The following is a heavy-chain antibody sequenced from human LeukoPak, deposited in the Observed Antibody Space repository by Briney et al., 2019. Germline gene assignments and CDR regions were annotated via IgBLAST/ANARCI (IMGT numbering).Heavy chain of an antibody. Sequence: GASVKVSCKASGYTFTSYGISWVRQAPGQGLEWMGRISGYNGNTNYAQKFQGRVTMTTDTSTTTAFMELRSLRSDDMAMYYCAREGGTYGAPFDYWGQGTLVTVSS. J-gene: IGHJ4*02. CDR1: GYTFTSYG. V-gene: IGHV1-18*03. D-gene: IGHD4/OR15-4a*01. CDR3: AREGGTYGAPFDY. CDR2: ISGYNGNT.